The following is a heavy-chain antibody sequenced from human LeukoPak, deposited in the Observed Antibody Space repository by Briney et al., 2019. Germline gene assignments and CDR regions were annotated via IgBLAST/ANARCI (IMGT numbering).Heavy chain of an antibody. V-gene: IGHV3-33*01. Sequence: PGGSLRLSCAASGFTFSSYGMHWVRQAPGKGLDWVAVIWYDGTTKYYADSVKGRFTISRDNSKNTLYLQMNSLRAEDTAVYYCARSLPDSSGYYYDYWGQGTLVTVSS. CDR2: IWYDGTTK. CDR3: ARSLPDSSGYYYDY. J-gene: IGHJ4*02. CDR1: GFTFSSYG. D-gene: IGHD3-22*01.